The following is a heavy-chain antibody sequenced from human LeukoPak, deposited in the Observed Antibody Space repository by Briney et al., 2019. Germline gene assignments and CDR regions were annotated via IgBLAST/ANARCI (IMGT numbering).Heavy chain of an antibody. J-gene: IGHJ4*02. V-gene: IGHV4-34*01. CDR1: GESFSGFY. CDR3: ARPYDTSGYYPFDY. D-gene: IGHD3-22*01. Sequence: SQTLSLTCVVYGESFSGFYWRWIRQTPGKGLQWIGEINHSGDINYNPSLESRVTISVDTSKRQFSLRLSSGTAADTAVYYCARPYDTSGYYPFDYWGQGTLVTVSS. CDR2: INHSGDI.